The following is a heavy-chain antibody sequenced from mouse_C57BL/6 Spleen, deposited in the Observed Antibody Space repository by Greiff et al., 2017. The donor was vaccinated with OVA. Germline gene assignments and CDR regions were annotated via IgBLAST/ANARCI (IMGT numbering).Heavy chain of an antibody. CDR3: ARDSYGNSYYYAMDY. Sequence: EVQLQQSGPGLAKPSQTLSLTCSVTGYSITSDYWNWIRKFPGNKLEYMGYISYSGSTYYNPSPKSRISITRDTSKNQYYLQLNSVTTEDTATYYCARDSYGNSYYYAMDYWGQGTSVTVSS. CDR2: ISYSGST. J-gene: IGHJ4*01. V-gene: IGHV3-8*01. CDR1: GYSITSDY. D-gene: IGHD2-1*01.